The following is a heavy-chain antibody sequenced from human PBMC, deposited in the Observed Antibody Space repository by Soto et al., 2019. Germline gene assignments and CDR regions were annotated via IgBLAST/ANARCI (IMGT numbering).Heavy chain of an antibody. Sequence: SETLSLTCAVYGGSFSGYYWTWIRQPPGKGLEWIGSIYYSGSTYYNPSLKSRVTISVDTSKNQFSLKLSSVTAADTAVYYCAREYSSSSNWFDPWGQGTLVTISS. CDR1: GGSFSGYY. D-gene: IGHD6-13*01. CDR2: IYYSGST. J-gene: IGHJ5*02. CDR3: AREYSSSSNWFDP. V-gene: IGHV4-34*01.